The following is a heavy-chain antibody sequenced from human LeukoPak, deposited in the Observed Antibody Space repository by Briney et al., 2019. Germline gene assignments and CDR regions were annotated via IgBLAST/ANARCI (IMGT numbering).Heavy chain of an antibody. V-gene: IGHV4-31*11. CDR2: IYYSGST. J-gene: IGHJ6*02. CDR3: ARVPAYYDSSGMDV. D-gene: IGHD3-22*01. CDR1: GGSFSGYY. Sequence: SETLSLTCAVYGGSFSGYYWSWIRQHPGKGLEWIGYIYYSGSTYYNPSLKSRVTISVDTSKNQFSLKLSSVTAADTAVYYCARVPAYYDSSGMDVWGQGTTVTVSS.